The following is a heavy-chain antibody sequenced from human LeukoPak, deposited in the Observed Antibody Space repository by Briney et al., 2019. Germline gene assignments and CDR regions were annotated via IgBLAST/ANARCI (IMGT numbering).Heavy chain of an antibody. Sequence: GGSLRLSCATSGFTFSSYWMHWVRQAPGKGLVWVSRINSDGSSTSYADSVKGRFTISRDNAKNTLYLQMNSLRAEDTAVYYCARVAVASMDAFDIWGQGTMVTVSS. CDR3: ARVAVASMDAFDI. D-gene: IGHD2-2*01. V-gene: IGHV3-74*01. J-gene: IGHJ3*02. CDR2: INSDGSST. CDR1: GFTFSSYW.